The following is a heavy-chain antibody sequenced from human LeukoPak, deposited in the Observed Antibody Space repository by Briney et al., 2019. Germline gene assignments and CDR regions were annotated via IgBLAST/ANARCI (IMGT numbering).Heavy chain of an antibody. D-gene: IGHD5-24*01. J-gene: IGHJ4*02. CDR1: GYTFTTYA. V-gene: IGHV7-4-1*02. CDR2: INTNTGNP. CDR3: ARDQGGYIYKGIDY. Sequence: ASVKVSCKASGYTFTTYAMNWVRQAPGQGFEWMGWINTNTGNPTYAQGFTGRFVFSLDTSVSTAYLQISSLKAEDTAVHYCARDQGGYIYKGIDYWGQGTLVTVSS.